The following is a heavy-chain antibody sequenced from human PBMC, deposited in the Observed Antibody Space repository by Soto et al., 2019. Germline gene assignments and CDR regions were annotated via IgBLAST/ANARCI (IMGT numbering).Heavy chain of an antibody. CDR2: IIPIFGTA. J-gene: IGHJ3*02. Sequence: ASVKVSCKASGGTFSSYAISWVRQAPGQGLEWMGGIIPIFGTANYAQKFQGRFTISRDNSKNTLYLQMNSLRAEDTAIYYCARDGGWTFDIWGQGTVVTVSS. V-gene: IGHV1-69*05. CDR1: GGTFSSYA. D-gene: IGHD3-16*01. CDR3: ARDGGWTFDI.